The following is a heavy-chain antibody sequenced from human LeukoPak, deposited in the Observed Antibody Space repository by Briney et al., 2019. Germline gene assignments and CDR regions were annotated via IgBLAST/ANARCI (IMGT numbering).Heavy chain of an antibody. CDR2: IYPGDSDT. J-gene: IGHJ5*02. D-gene: IGHD3-10*01. Sequence: GESLKISCKGSGYSFTSYWIGWVRQMPGKGLEWMGIIYPGDSDTRYSPSFQGQVTISADKSISTAYLQWSSLKASDTAMYYCARSLTVVRGVRPPPWFDPWGQGTLVTVSS. CDR1: GYSFTSYW. CDR3: ARSLTVVRGVRPPPWFDP. V-gene: IGHV5-51*01.